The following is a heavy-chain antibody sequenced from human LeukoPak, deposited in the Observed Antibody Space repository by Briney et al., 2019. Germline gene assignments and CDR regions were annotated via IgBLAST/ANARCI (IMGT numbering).Heavy chain of an antibody. CDR2: VNIDGSSI. CDR3: ASGVQGTSWIVN. Sequence: QPGGSLRLSCAASGFTVSSYWMHWVRQAPGKGLVWVSRVNIDGSSITYADSVKGRFTISRDNAKNTLYLQMNSLRAEDTAVYYCASGVQGTSWIVNWGQGTLVTVSS. D-gene: IGHD6-13*01. J-gene: IGHJ4*02. CDR1: GFTVSSYW. V-gene: IGHV3-74*01.